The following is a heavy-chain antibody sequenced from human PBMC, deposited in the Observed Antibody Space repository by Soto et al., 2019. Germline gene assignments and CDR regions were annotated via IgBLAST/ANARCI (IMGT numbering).Heavy chain of an antibody. CDR1: GYSFTSYW. D-gene: IGHD3-3*01. CDR2: IYPGDSDT. Sequence: EVQLVQSGAEVKKPGESLKISCKGSGYSFTSYWIGWVRQMPGKGLEWMGIIYPGDSDTRYSPSFQGQVTISADKSISTAYLQWSSLKASDTAMYYCARCDQRFLVPYGMDVWGQGTTVTVSS. CDR3: ARCDQRFLVPYGMDV. J-gene: IGHJ6*02. V-gene: IGHV5-51*01.